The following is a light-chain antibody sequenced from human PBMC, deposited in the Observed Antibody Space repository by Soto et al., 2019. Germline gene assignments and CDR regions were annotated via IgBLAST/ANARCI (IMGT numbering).Light chain of an antibody. J-gene: IGKJ2*01. Sequence: IFLTQSPGTLSLSPGERATLSRRASQSVSSSYLAWYQQKVGQAPRLLIYGASTRATGIPDRFSGSGSGTDFTLTISSLEPEDFAVYYCQHYGTSAYPFGQGTKLEIK. CDR1: QSVSSSY. V-gene: IGKV3-20*01. CDR2: GAS. CDR3: QHYGTSAYP.